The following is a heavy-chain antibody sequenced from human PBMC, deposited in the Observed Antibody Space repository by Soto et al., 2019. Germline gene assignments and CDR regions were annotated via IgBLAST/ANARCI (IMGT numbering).Heavy chain of an antibody. CDR1: GFTFSSYG. D-gene: IGHD6-13*01. J-gene: IGHJ4*02. V-gene: IGHV3-33*01. CDR2: IWYDGSNK. CDR3: ARASRQLVYFDY. Sequence: QVQLVESGGGVVQPGRSLRLSCAASGFTFSSYGMHWVRQAPGKGLEWVAVIWYDGSNKYYADSVKGRFTISRDNSKKTLYLQMNSLRAEDTAVYSCARASRQLVYFDYWGLGTLVTVSS.